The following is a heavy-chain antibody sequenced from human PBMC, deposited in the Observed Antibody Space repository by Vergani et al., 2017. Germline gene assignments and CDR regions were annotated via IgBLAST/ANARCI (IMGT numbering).Heavy chain of an antibody. Sequence: QVQLQESGPGLVKPSQTLSLTCTVSGGSISSGGYYWSWIRQPPGKGLEWIGYIYYSGSTYYNPSLKSRVTISVDTSKNQFSLKLSSVTAADTAVYYCERVSDGDDGSSGGWGAFDYWGQGTLVTVSS. CDR1: GGSISSGGYY. D-gene: IGHD6-19*01. J-gene: IGHJ4*02. CDR2: IYYSGST. V-gene: IGHV4-31*03. CDR3: ERVSDGDDGSSGGWGAFDY.